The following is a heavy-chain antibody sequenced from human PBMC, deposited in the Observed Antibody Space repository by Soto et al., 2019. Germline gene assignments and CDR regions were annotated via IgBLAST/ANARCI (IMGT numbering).Heavy chain of an antibody. CDR1: GYSFASYW. J-gene: IGHJ6*02. Sequence: ESVKISFQGSGYSFASYWIGWVRQIPGKDLEWMGIIYPCDSDTRYSPSFQGQVTISADKSLRTAYLQWTSLKASDTALYYCARTRSFTLGFYYDGMDVWGQGTTVTVSS. V-gene: IGHV5-51*01. CDR2: IYPCDSDT. D-gene: IGHD6-6*01. CDR3: ARTRSFTLGFYYDGMDV.